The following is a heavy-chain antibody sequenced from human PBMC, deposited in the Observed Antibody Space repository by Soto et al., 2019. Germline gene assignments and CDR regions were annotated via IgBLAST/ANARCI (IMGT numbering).Heavy chain of an antibody. CDR2: IYYSGGT. Sequence: SETLSFTCTVSGGSVSSGGYYLSWIRQPPGKGLEWIGYIYYSGGTNYNPSLKSRVTISVDTSKNQFSLKLSSVTAADTAVYYCARDSGTDYYDSSGYQRWFEAWGPGTMVTFSS. V-gene: IGHV4-61*08. D-gene: IGHD3-22*01. CDR3: ARDSGTDYYDSSGYQRWFEA. CDR1: GGSVSSGGYY. J-gene: IGHJ5*02.